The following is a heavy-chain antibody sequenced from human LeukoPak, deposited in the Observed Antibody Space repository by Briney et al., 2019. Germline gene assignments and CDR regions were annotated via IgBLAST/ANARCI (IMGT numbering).Heavy chain of an antibody. Sequence: PGGSLKFSCVASGFTFNYYTMHWVRPAPGKGPERVSLISLDGGSTDYADSVRGRFTVSSDNSQSSLFLQMNSLGTEDSALYYCARGYCSGGGCYPKEGYYGMDVWGQGTTVTVSS. D-gene: IGHD2-15*01. CDR1: GFTFNYYT. V-gene: IGHV3-43*01. CDR3: ARGYCSGGGCYPKEGYYGMDV. J-gene: IGHJ6*02. CDR2: ISLDGGST.